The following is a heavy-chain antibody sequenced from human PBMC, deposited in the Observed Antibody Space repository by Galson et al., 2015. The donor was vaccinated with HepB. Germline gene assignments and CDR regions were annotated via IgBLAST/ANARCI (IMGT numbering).Heavy chain of an antibody. CDR1: GGSISSYY. CDR3: ARAVTIFGVVNPEFDY. D-gene: IGHD3-3*01. CDR2: IYYSGST. Sequence: LSLTCTVSGGSISSYYWSWIRQPPGKGLEWIGYIYYSGSTNYNPSLKSRVTISVDTSKNQFSLKLSSVTAADTAVYYCARAVTIFGVVNPEFDYWGQGTLVTVSS. J-gene: IGHJ4*02. V-gene: IGHV4-59*01.